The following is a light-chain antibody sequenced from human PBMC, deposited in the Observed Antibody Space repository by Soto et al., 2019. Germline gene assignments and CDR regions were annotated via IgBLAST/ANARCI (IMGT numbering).Light chain of an antibody. CDR1: QSVNTN. J-gene: IGKJ1*01. CDR2: GAS. CDR3: QQYNNWPRT. Sequence: EIVMTQSPATLSVSPGERATLSCRASQSVNTNLAWYQQRLGQAPRLLMHGASTRDTGIPARFSGSGSGTEFTLTISSLQSEDFAIYYCQQYNNWPRTFGQGTTVEIK. V-gene: IGKV3-15*01.